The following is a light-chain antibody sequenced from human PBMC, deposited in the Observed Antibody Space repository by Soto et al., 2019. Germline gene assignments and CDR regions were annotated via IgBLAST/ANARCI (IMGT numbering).Light chain of an antibody. CDR1: SSNIGAGYD. CDR2: VNS. Sequence: QSVLTQPPSVSGAPGQRVTISCTGTSSNIGAGYDVHWYQQFPGTAPKLLIYVNSNRPSGVPDRFSGSKSGTSASLAITGLQAEDEADYYCQSYDSRLSGSVFGGGTKLTVL. CDR3: QSYDSRLSGSV. J-gene: IGLJ3*02. V-gene: IGLV1-40*01.